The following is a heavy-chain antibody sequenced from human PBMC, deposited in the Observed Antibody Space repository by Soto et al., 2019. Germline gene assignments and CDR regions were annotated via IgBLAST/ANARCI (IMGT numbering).Heavy chain of an antibody. CDR1: GFTFSSYA. Sequence: EVQLLESGGGLVQPGGSLRLSCAASGFTFSSYAMSWVRQAPGKGLEWVSAISGSGGSTYYADSVKGRFTISRDNSKNTLYLQMNSLRAEDTAVYYCAKAGYCTNGVCYTSSGMDVWGQGTTVTVSS. CDR3: AKAGYCTNGVCYTSSGMDV. CDR2: ISGSGGST. J-gene: IGHJ6*02. D-gene: IGHD2-8*01. V-gene: IGHV3-23*01.